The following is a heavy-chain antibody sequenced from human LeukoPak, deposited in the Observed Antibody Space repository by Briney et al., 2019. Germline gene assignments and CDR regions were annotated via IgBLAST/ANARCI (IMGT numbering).Heavy chain of an antibody. CDR2: IYPGDSDT. Sequence: GESLKISCKGSGYSFTNYWIGWVRQMPGKGLEWMGIIYPGDSDTRYSPSFQGQVTISADKSISTAYLQWSSLKASDTAMYYCARYYYGSGSYYKNDAFDIWGQGTMVTVSS. J-gene: IGHJ3*02. V-gene: IGHV5-51*01. CDR1: GYSFTNYW. D-gene: IGHD3-10*01. CDR3: ARYYYGSGSYYKNDAFDI.